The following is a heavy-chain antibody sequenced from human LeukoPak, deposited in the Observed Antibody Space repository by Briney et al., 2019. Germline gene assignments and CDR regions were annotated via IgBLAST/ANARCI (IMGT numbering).Heavy chain of an antibody. V-gene: IGHV3-33*06. CDR1: GFSFSSYG. Sequence: PGRSLRLSCAASGFSFSSYGMHWIRQAPGKGMDLVAVIRNDGGNKDYADSVKGRFIISRDNSKNTMYLQMNSLRAEDTAVYYCAKDWSLGYGCLDYWGQGILSPSPQ. D-gene: IGHD5-12*01. CDR3: AKDWSLGYGCLDY. J-gene: IGHJ4*02. CDR2: IRNDGGNK.